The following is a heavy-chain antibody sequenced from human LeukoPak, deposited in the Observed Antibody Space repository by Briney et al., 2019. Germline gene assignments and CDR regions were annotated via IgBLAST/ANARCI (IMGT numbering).Heavy chain of an antibody. D-gene: IGHD2-21*02. J-gene: IGHJ4*02. V-gene: IGHV3-15*01. CDR2: IKSKTDGGTT. Sequence: GRSLRLSCAASEFTVTNAWMSWVRQAPGKGLEWVGRIKSKTDGGTTDYAAPVKGRFTISRDDSKNTLFLQMNSLKTEDTAVYYCTTVQGGGDCYGYWGQGTLVTVSS. CDR3: TTVQGGGDCYGY. CDR1: EFTVTNAW.